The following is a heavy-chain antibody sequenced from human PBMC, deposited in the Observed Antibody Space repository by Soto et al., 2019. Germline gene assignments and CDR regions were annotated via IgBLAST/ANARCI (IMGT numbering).Heavy chain of an antibody. CDR2: IYSGGYT. V-gene: IGHV3-66*01. Sequence: EVQLVESGGDLVQRGGSLRLSCAASGFDVSNTDMSWVRQAPGKGLEWVSVIYSGGYTNYADSVKGRFIVSRDSPKNTLYLQMDGLRAEDTAVYYCAREAIIVIAAPEYYFDYWGQGTLVTVSS. J-gene: IGHJ4*02. CDR3: AREAIIVIAAPEYYFDY. CDR1: GFDVSNTD. D-gene: IGHD3-22*01.